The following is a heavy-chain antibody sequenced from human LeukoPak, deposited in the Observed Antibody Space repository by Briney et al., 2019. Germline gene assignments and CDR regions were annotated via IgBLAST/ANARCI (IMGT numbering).Heavy chain of an antibody. V-gene: IGHV3-21*01. Sequence: PGGSLRLSCAASGFTFSSYSMNWVRQAPGKGLEWVSSISSSSSYIYYADSVKGRFTISRDNAKNSLYLQMNSLRAEDTAVYYCARDPWRKSAAAVRYLDYWGQGTLVTVSS. CDR1: GFTFSSYS. J-gene: IGHJ4*02. CDR2: ISSSSSYI. CDR3: ARDPWRKSAAAVRYLDY. D-gene: IGHD6-13*01.